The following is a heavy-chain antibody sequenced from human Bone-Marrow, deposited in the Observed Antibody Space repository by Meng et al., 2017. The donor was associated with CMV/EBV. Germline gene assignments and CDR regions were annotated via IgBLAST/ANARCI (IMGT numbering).Heavy chain of an antibody. D-gene: IGHD3-10*01. CDR1: GFTFSSHW. CDR3: ARTGNWFDP. CDR2: IKQDGSEK. V-gene: IGHV3-7*01. Sequence: GGSLRLSCAASGFTFSSHWMSWVRQAPGKGLEWVANIKQDGSEKYYVDSVKGRFTISRDNAKNSLYLQMNSLRAEDTAVYYCARTGNWFDPWGQGTLVTVSS. J-gene: IGHJ5*02.